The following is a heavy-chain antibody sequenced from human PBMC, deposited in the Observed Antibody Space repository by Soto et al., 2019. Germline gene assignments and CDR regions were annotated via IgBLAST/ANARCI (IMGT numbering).Heavy chain of an antibody. D-gene: IGHD2-2*01. V-gene: IGHV3-21*01. CDR3: AKDRGGDCPDNSCYFGADY. CDR1: GFTFSSYS. CDR2: ISSSSSH. Sequence: GESLKISCAASGFTFSSYSMNWVRQAPGKGLEWVSSISSSSSHYYAASVEGRFTISRENSKNTLSLHMDRLRVEDTAVYYCAKDRGGDCPDNSCYFGADYWGQGTPVTVSS. J-gene: IGHJ4*02.